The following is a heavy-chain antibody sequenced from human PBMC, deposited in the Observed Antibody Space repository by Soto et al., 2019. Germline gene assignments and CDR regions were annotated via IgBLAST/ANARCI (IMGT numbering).Heavy chain of an antibody. CDR3: ARDPTNYYDSSKGPNWFDP. J-gene: IGHJ5*02. CDR1: GFTFSSYS. Sequence: GGSLRLSCAASGFTFSSYSMNWVRQAPGKGLEWVSSISSSSSYIYYADSVKGRFTISRDNAKNSLYLQMNSLRAEDTAVYYCARDPTNYYDSSKGPNWFDPWGQGTLVTVSS. V-gene: IGHV3-21*01. D-gene: IGHD3-22*01. CDR2: ISSSSSYI.